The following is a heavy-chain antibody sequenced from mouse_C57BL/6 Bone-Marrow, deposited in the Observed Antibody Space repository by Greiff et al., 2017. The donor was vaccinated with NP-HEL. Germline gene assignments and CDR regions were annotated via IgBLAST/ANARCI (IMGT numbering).Heavy chain of an antibody. D-gene: IGHD1-1*01. CDR2: IDPENGDT. V-gene: IGHV14-4*01. CDR3: TTLYGSSYEVDY. Sequence: EVQRVESGAELVRPGASVKLSCTASGFNIKDDYMHWVKQRPEQGLEWIGWIDPENGDTEYASKFQGKATITADTSSNTAYLQLSSLTSEDTAVYYCTTLYGSSYEVDYWGQGTTLTVSS. CDR1: GFNIKDDY. J-gene: IGHJ2*01.